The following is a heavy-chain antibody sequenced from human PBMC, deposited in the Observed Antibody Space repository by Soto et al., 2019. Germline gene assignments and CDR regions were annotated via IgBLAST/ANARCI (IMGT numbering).Heavy chain of an antibody. CDR1: GSTFPATT. J-gene: IGHJ4*02. Sequence: QVHLVQSGPEVKRPGTSMKVSCKASGSTFPATTVHWVRQTRGQRLEWMGWIIVGGGDTNYAHKFQDRVTITRDMSTRTVFMELSGLRSEDTAVYFCAAISSGYYRSFDFWGQGTLVTVSS. D-gene: IGHD3-22*01. CDR3: AAISSGYYRSFDF. V-gene: IGHV1-58*01. CDR2: IIVGGGDT.